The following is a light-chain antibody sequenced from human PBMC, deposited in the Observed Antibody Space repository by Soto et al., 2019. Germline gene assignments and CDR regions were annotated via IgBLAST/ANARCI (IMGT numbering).Light chain of an antibody. CDR2: EVS. CDR1: SSDVGGYDY. Sequence: QSAVTQPASVSGSPGQSITISCTGTSSDVGGYDYVSWYQQYPGKAPRLIIYEVSNRPSGVSNRFSGSKSGNTASLTISGLRAEDEGDYSCSSYTGTSALILFGGGTQLTVL. J-gene: IGLJ2*01. V-gene: IGLV2-14*01. CDR3: SSYTGTSALIL.